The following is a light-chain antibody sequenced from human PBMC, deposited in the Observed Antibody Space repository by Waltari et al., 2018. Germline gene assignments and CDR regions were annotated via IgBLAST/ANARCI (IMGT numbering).Light chain of an antibody. CDR3: CSYAGSSTLV. Sequence: QSALTQPASVSGSPGQSITIPCPGTTSYVGTYHLVPWYQHHPGKAPKLMIYEGSKRPSGVSNRFSGSKSGNTASLTISGLQAEDEADYYCCSYAGSSTLVFGGGTKLTVL. CDR2: EGS. J-gene: IGLJ3*02. V-gene: IGLV2-23*01. CDR1: TSYVGTYHL.